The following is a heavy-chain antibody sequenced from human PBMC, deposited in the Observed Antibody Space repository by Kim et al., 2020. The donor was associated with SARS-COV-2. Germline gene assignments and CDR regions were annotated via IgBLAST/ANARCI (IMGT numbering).Heavy chain of an antibody. D-gene: IGHD3-3*01. J-gene: IGHJ4*02. V-gene: IGHV1-2*02. Sequence: QKCQGRVTMTRDTSISTAYMELSRLRSDDTAVYYCARTYYDFWSGYRFDYWGQGTLVTVSS. CDR3: ARTYYDFWSGYRFDY.